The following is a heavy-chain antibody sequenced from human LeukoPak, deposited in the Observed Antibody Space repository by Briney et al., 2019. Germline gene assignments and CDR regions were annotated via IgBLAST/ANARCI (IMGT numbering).Heavy chain of an antibody. V-gene: IGHV4-34*01. J-gene: IGHJ5*02. Sequence: PSETLFLTCAVYGGSFSGYYWSWIRQPSGKGLEWIGEINHSGSTNYNPSLKSRVTISVDTSKNQFSLKLSSVTAADTAVYYCARYFILGELSTNWFDPWGQGTLVTVSS. CDR2: INHSGST. CDR1: GGSFSGYY. CDR3: ARYFILGELSTNWFDP. D-gene: IGHD3-16*02.